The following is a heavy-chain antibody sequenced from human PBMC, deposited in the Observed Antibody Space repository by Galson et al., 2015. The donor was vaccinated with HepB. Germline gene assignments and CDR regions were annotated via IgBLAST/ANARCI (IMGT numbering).Heavy chain of an antibody. D-gene: IGHD3-22*01. CDR1: GGTFSSYA. J-gene: IGHJ2*01. CDR2: IIPILGIA. Sequence: SVKVSCKASGGTFSSYAISWVRQAPGQGLEWMGGIIPILGIANYAQKFQGRVTITADKSTSTAYMELSSLRSQDTAVYYCARDSGEYDYDSSGYSAGWYFDLWGRGTLVTVSS. V-gene: IGHV1-69*10. CDR3: ARDSGEYDYDSSGYSAGWYFDL.